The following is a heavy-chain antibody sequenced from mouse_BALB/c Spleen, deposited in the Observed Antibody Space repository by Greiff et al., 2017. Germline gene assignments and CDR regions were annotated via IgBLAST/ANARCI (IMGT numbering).Heavy chain of an antibody. Sequence: EVMLVESGGGLVKPGGSLKLSCAASGFTFSSYAMSWVRQTPEKRLEWVASISSGGSTYYPDSVKGRFTISRDNARNILYLQMSSLRSEDTAMYYCARGGITTRAMDYWGQGTSVTVSS. CDR3: ARGGITTRAMDY. V-gene: IGHV5-6-5*01. D-gene: IGHD1-1*01. CDR1: GFTFSSYA. CDR2: ISSGGST. J-gene: IGHJ4*01.